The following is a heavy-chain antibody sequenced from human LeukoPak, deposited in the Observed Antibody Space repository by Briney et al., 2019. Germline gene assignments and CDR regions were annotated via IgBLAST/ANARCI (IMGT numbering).Heavy chain of an antibody. CDR2: IIPIFGTA. D-gene: IGHD3-3*01. V-gene: IGHV1-69*13. Sequence: SVKVSCKASGGTFSSYAISWVRQAPGQGLEWMGGIIPIFGTANYAQKFQGRVTITADESTSTAYMELSSLRSEDTAVYYCARAPYYDFWSGYYSHYYYGMDVWGQGTTVTVSS. J-gene: IGHJ6*02. CDR3: ARAPYYDFWSGYYSHYYYGMDV. CDR1: GGTFSSYA.